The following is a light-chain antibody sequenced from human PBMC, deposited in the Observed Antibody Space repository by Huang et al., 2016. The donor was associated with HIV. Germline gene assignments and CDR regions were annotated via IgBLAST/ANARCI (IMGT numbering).Light chain of an antibody. V-gene: IGKV3D-20*01. CDR3: QQYGDSSYS. Sequence: IVLTQSPATLYLSPGERATLPCGATQTGRHRFLPWFQQKPVLAPRLLIYDASVRATGIPDRLSGSGSGTDFTLTINRLEPEDFAVYYCQQYGDSSYSFGQGTKLQIK. CDR2: DAS. J-gene: IGKJ2*01. CDR1: QTGRHRF.